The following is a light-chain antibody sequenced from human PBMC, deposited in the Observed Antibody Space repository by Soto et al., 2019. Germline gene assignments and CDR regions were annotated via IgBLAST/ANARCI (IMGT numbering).Light chain of an antibody. V-gene: IGLV2-8*01. CDR3: SSYAGSKTL. J-gene: IGLJ2*01. Sequence: QSALTQPPYASGSRGQSVTISCTGTSSDVGGYNYVSWYQQHPGKAPKLMIYEVSKRPSGVPDRFSGSKSGNTASLTVSGLQAEDEADYYCSSYAGSKTLFGGGTKLTVL. CDR2: EVS. CDR1: SSDVGGYNY.